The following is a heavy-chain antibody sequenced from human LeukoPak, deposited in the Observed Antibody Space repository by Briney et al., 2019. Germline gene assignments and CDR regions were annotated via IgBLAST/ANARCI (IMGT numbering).Heavy chain of an antibody. D-gene: IGHD6-13*01. V-gene: IGHV4-39*07. CDR1: GGSISSSSYY. CDR2: IYYSGST. J-gene: IGHJ4*02. CDR3: ARCSSSWYTGYFDY. Sequence: SETLSLTCTVSGGSISSSSYYWGWIRQPPGKGLEWIGSIYYSGSTYYNPSLKSRVTISVDTSKNQFSLKLSSVTAADTAVYYCARCSSSWYTGYFDYWGQGTLVTVSS.